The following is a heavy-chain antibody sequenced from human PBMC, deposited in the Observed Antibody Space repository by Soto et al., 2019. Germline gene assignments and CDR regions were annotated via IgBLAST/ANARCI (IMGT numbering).Heavy chain of an antibody. CDR2: IIPIFGTA. CDR3: ARGPYYYDSSGPYYWFDP. Sequence: QVQLAQSGAEVKKPGSSVKVSCKASGGTFSSYAISWVRQAPGQGLEWMGGIIPIFGTANYAQKFQGRVTITADESTSTAYMELSSLRSEDTAVYYCARGPYYYDSSGPYYWFDPWGQGTLVTVSS. V-gene: IGHV1-69*12. D-gene: IGHD3-22*01. J-gene: IGHJ5*02. CDR1: GGTFSSYA.